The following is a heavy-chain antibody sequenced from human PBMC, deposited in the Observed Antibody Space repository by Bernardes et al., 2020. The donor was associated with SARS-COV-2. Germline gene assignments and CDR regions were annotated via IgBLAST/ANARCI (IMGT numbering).Heavy chain of an antibody. V-gene: IGHV3-30*18. CDR2: ISYDGSNK. CDR3: AKDLRGGIVGATVLDY. J-gene: IGHJ4*02. D-gene: IGHD1-26*01. CDR1: GFTLSSYG. Sequence: GGSLRLSCAASGFTLSSYGMHWVPQAPGKGLGGVAVISYDGSNKYYADSVKGRFTISRDNSKNTLFLQMNSLRAEDTAVYYCAKDLRGGIVGATVLDYWGQGTLVTVSS.